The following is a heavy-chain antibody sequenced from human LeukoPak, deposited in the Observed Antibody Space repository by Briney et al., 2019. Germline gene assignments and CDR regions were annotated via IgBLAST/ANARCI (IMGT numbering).Heavy chain of an antibody. CDR1: GGTVSRYA. V-gene: IGHV1-69*04. CDR3: ARDTDYNYSDSSVYYHPNFDY. Sequence: ASVKASCKASGGTVSRYAISSVRQAAGQGLEWMGRMIPTFGIANNAQKFQGRVTITADKSTSTAYTELSSLRSEDTAVHYCARDTDYNYSDSSVYYHPNFDYWGKGTLVTVSS. J-gene: IGHJ4*02. CDR2: MIPTFGIA. D-gene: IGHD3-22*01.